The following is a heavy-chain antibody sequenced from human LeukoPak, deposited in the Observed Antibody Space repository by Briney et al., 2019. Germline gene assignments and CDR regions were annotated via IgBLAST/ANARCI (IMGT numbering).Heavy chain of an antibody. J-gene: IGHJ4*02. D-gene: IGHD6-19*01. Sequence: PGGSLRLSCAASGFTFSSSWMSWVRQPPGKGLEWVATIKQDGSEKYYVDSVKGRFTISRDNAKNSLYLQMNSLRAEDTAVYFCARDSCSSGVDYWGQGTLVTVSS. V-gene: IGHV3-7*01. CDR2: IKQDGSEK. CDR1: GFTFSSSW. CDR3: ARDSCSSGVDY.